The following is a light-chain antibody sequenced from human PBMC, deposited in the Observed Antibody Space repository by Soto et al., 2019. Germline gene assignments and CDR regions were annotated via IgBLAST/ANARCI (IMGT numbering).Light chain of an antibody. CDR1: RSVGNNY. CDR3: QQYASSPRT. CDR2: DAS. V-gene: IGKV3-20*01. Sequence: EIVLTQSPGTLSLSPGERATLSCRASRSVGNNYLAWYQQKPGQAPSLLIYDASSRATGIPNRFSGSGSGTDFTLTISRLEPEDFAVYYCQQYASSPRTSGGGTKVDIK. J-gene: IGKJ4*01.